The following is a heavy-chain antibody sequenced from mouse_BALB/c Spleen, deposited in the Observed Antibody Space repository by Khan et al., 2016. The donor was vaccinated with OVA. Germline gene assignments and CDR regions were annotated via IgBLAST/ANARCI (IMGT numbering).Heavy chain of an antibody. Sequence: VRLQQSGPGLVNPSQSLPLTCTVTGYSIPSDYAWNWIRQFPGNKLEWMGYINYSGSTNYNPALKSRISITRDTSKNQFFLQLNSVTTEDTATYYCARDGSRYNYAMDYWGQGTSVTVSS. D-gene: IGHD2-3*01. CDR1: GYSIPSDYA. CDR2: INYSGST. V-gene: IGHV3-2*02. J-gene: IGHJ4*01. CDR3: ARDGSRYNYAMDY.